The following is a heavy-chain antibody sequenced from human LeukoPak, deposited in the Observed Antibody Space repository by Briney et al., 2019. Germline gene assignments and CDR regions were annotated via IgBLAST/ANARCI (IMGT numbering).Heavy chain of an antibody. CDR3: ARELWGFDY. J-gene: IGHJ4*02. D-gene: IGHD7-27*01. Sequence: SQTLSHTCAISGDSVSTNSAAWNWIRQSPSRGLEWLGRTYYRSKWYNEYAVSVRSRITIDADTSKNQFSVHLNSVTPEDTAVYYCARELWGFDYWGQGTLVTVSS. V-gene: IGHV6-1*01. CDR1: GDSVSTNSAA. CDR2: TYYRSKWYN.